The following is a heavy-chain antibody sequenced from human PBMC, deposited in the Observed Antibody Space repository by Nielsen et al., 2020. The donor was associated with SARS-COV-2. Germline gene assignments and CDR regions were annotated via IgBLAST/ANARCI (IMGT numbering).Heavy chain of an antibody. Sequence: WIRQPPGKGLEWVSAISGSGGSTYYADSVKGRFTISRDNSKSTLYLQMNSLRAEDTAVYYCARAAGYCSGGSCYSGGWFDPWGQGTLVTVSS. V-gene: IGHV3-23*01. CDR3: ARAAGYCSGGSCYSGGWFDP. CDR2: ISGSGGST. D-gene: IGHD2-15*01. J-gene: IGHJ5*02.